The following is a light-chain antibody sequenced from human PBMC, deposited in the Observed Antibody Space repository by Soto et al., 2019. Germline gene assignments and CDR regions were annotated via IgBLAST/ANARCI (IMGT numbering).Light chain of an antibody. Sequence: EIVLTQSPATLSLSPGERATLSCRASQSVSSYLAWYQQKPGQAPRLLIYDASNRATGIPARFSGSGSGTDFTLTISSLEPEDFAVYYCQQRSDWPAVIFGPGTKVDIK. V-gene: IGKV3-11*01. CDR2: DAS. J-gene: IGKJ3*01. CDR1: QSVSSY. CDR3: QQRSDWPAVI.